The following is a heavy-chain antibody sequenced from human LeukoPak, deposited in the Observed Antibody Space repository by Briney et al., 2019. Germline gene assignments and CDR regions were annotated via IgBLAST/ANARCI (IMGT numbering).Heavy chain of an antibody. V-gene: IGHV4-4*07. CDR1: GGSISSYY. D-gene: IGHD5-18*01. J-gene: IGHJ6*03. CDR2: IYTSGST. Sequence: SETLSLTCTVSGGSISSYYWSWIRQPAGKGLEWIGRIYTSGSTNYNPSLKSRVTMSVDTSKNQFSLKLSSVTAADTAVYYCAGVGSYGYDYYYYMDVWGKGTTVTVSS. CDR3: AGVGSYGYDYYYYMDV.